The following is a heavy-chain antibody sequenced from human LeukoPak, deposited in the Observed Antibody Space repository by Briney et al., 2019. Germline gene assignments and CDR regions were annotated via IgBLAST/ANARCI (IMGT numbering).Heavy chain of an antibody. D-gene: IGHD4-17*01. J-gene: IGHJ4*02. CDR1: GYSISSGYY. Sequence: SSETLSLTCSVSGYSISSGYYWGWIRQPPGMGLEWIGNIYHSGSTYYNPSLKSRVTISLDTSKNQFSLKLSSVTAADTAVYYCARGRTTVTPDGWGQGTLVTVSS. CDR2: IYHSGST. CDR3: ARGRTTVTPDG. V-gene: IGHV4-38-2*02.